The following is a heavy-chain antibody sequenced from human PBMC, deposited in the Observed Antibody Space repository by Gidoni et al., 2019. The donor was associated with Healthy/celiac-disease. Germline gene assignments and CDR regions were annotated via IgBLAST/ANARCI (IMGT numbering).Heavy chain of an antibody. Sequence: QVQLQESGPGLVKPSETLSLTCTVSGGSISSYYGSWIRQPPGKGLEWIGYIYYSGSTNYNPSLKSRVTISVDTSKNQFSLKLSSVTAADTAVYYCARDKYASGIFDYWGQGTLVTVSS. D-gene: IGHD2-8*01. V-gene: IGHV4-59*01. CDR3: ARDKYASGIFDY. J-gene: IGHJ4*02. CDR1: GGSISSYY. CDR2: IYYSGST.